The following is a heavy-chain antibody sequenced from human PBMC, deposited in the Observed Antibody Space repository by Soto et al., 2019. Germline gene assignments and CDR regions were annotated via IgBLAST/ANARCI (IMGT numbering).Heavy chain of an antibody. CDR1: GYTFKDYD. J-gene: IGHJ2*01. CDR3: ARRMTWSLWCFDL. CDR2: MNPNSGNT. Sequence: QVQLLQSGAEVKKPGTSVRVSCRASGYTFKDYDINWVLRAPGQGLEWMGWMNPNSGNTAYARKFHDRITMTRSVSARTAFMELSSLTPEDTAVYYCARRMTWSLWCFDLWGSGTQVTVSS. D-gene: IGHD3-3*01. V-gene: IGHV1-8*01.